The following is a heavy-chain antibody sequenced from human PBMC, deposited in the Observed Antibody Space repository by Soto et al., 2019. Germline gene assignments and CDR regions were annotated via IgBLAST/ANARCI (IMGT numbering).Heavy chain of an antibody. V-gene: IGHV4-4*02. CDR2: IYHSGST. CDR1: GGSLSSSNW. J-gene: IGHJ4*02. D-gene: IGHD4-4*01. CDR3: AILGTTVTTLDY. Sequence: QVQLQEAGPGLVKPSGTLSLTCAVSGGSLSSSNWWSWIRQPPGKGLEWIGEIYHSGSTNYHPSLKSRVTISVDKANNQFSLKPSSVPAADTAVYYCAILGTTVTTLDYWGEGILVSVSS.